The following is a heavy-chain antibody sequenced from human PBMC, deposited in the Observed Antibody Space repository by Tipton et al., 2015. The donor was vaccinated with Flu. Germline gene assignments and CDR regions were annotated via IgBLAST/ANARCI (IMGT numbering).Heavy chain of an antibody. CDR1: GFTFSSYW. Sequence: SLRLSCAASGFTFSSYWMSWVRQAPGKGLEWVANINQDVSARYYVGSVKGRFTISRDNARNSLFLQMNSLRAEDTAVYYCAREGRDGYTFFDFWGQGALVTVSS. D-gene: IGHD5-18*01. CDR3: AREGRDGYTFFDF. CDR2: INQDVSAR. V-gene: IGHV3-7*01. J-gene: IGHJ4*02.